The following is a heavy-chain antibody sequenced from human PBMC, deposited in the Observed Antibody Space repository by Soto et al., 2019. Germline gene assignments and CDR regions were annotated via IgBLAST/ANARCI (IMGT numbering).Heavy chain of an antibody. D-gene: IGHD6-13*01. V-gene: IGHV4-59*01. J-gene: IGHJ6*02. CDR2: IYYSGST. CDR3: ARVVRGAAGPYYYYGMDV. Sequence: PSETLSLTCTVSGGSISSYYWSWIRQPPGKGLEWIGYIYYSGSTNYNPSLKSRVTISVDTSKNQFSLKLSSVTAADTAVYYRARVVRGAAGPYYYYGMDVWGQGTTVTVSS. CDR1: GGSISSYY.